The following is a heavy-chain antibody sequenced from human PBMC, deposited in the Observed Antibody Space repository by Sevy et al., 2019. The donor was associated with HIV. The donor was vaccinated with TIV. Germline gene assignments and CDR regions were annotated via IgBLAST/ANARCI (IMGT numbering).Heavy chain of an antibody. J-gene: IGHJ4*02. V-gene: IGHV3-30*02. Sequence: GGSLRLSCEASEFTFSSYGMHWVRQAPGKGLEWVAFVRFDGSFRTYARSVKGRFSISRDNSRTVLHLQMNSLTTEDTALYYCAKEHGVWLSTLRLANDYWGQGALVTVSS. CDR3: AKEHGVWLSTLRLANDY. CDR2: VRFDGSFR. D-gene: IGHD2-21*01. CDR1: EFTFSSYG.